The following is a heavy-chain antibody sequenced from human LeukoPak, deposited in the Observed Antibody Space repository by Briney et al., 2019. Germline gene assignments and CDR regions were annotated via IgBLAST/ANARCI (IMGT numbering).Heavy chain of an antibody. CDR3: ARDLTSYDYVWDY. Sequence: GGSLRLSCAASGFTFSSYSLNWVRQAPGKGLEWVSSISSSSSYIYYADSVKGRFTISRDNAKSSLYLQMNSLRAEDTAVYYCARDLTSYDYVWDYWGQGTLVTVSS. V-gene: IGHV3-21*01. J-gene: IGHJ4*02. D-gene: IGHD3-16*01. CDR2: ISSSSSYI. CDR1: GFTFSSYS.